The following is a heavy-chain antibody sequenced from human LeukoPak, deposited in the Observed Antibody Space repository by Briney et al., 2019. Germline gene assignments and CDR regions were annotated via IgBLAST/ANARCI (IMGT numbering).Heavy chain of an antibody. J-gene: IGHJ3*02. CDR2: IFYSGST. CDR3: ASVHCSSTSCYVSDAFDI. V-gene: IGHV4-39*01. CDR1: GGSISSSSYY. Sequence: SETLSLTCTVSGGSISSSSYYWGWIRQPPGKGLEWTGSIFYSGSTYYNPSLKSRVTISVDTSKNQFSLKLSSVTAADTAVYYCASVHCSSTSCYVSDAFDIWGQGTMVTVSS. D-gene: IGHD2-2*01.